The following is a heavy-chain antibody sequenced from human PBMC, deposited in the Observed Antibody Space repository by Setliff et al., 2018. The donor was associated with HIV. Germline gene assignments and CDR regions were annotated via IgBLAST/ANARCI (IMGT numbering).Heavy chain of an antibody. J-gene: IGHJ6*03. D-gene: IGHD3-22*01. CDR3: ARTRYYYDSSSYYFQYYYYMDV. CDR1: DGSISNYY. CDR2: NSYSGST. V-gene: IGHV4-59*01. Sequence: PSETLSLTCTVSDGSISNYYWSWIRQPPGKGLEWIGYNSYSGSTNYNPSLESRATISVDTSKNQFSLKLSTVTAADTAVYYCARTRYYYDSSSYYFQYYYYMDVWGKGTTVTAP.